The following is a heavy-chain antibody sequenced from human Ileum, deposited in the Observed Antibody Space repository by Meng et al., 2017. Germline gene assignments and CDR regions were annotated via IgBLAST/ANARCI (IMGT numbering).Heavy chain of an antibody. J-gene: IGHJ4*02. V-gene: IGHV1-69*06. CDR3: AIPDCSSTSCYAGY. Sequence: QVQLVQAGAEVKKPGSSVKVSCKASGGTFSSYAISWVRQASGQGLEWMGGIIPIFGTANYAQKFQGRVTITADKSTSTAYMELSSLRSEDTAVYYCAIPDCSSTSCYAGYWGQGTLVTVSS. CDR2: IIPIFGTA. CDR1: GGTFSSYA. D-gene: IGHD2-2*01.